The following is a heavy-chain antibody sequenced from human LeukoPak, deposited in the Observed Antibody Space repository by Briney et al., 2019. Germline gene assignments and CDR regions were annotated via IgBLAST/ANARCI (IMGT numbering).Heavy chain of an antibody. D-gene: IGHD5-18*01. CDR1: AFTFSSYW. Sequence: GGSLRLSCAASAFTFSSYWMSWVRQAPGKGLEWVANIKKDGSEKYYVDSVKGRFTISRDNAKTSLYLQMNSLRAEDTAVYYCARDLSGVTGYTYGRGIDYWGQGTLVTVSS. CDR2: IKKDGSEK. CDR3: ARDLSGVTGYTYGRGIDY. V-gene: IGHV3-7*01. J-gene: IGHJ4*02.